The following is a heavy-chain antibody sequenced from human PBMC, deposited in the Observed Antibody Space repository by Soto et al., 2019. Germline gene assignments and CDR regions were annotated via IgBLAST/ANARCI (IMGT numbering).Heavy chain of an antibody. Sequence: ASVKVSCKASGYTFTSYGISWVRQAPGQGLEWMGWISAYNGNTNYAQKLQGRVTITTDESTSTAYMELSSLRSEDTAVYYCARFGNSRRYYYYGMDVWGQGTTVTVSS. J-gene: IGHJ6*02. V-gene: IGHV1-18*01. CDR3: ARFGNSRRYYYYGMDV. CDR1: GYTFTSYG. D-gene: IGHD3-22*01. CDR2: ISAYNGNT.